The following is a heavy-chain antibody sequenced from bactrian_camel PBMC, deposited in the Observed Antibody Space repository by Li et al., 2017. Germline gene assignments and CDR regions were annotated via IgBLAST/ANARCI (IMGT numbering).Heavy chain of an antibody. CDR1: GFTFSNAY. CDR2: LYTDGIT. J-gene: IGHJ6*01. V-gene: IGHV3S10*01. Sequence: DVQLVESGGGLVQPGGSLRLSCAASGFTFSNAYMSWVRQAPGKGLEWVSNLYTDGITHYADSVKGRFTISKDNAKSTLYLEMKSLKPEDTAVYFCAAVSGYWGQGTQVTVS. CDR3: AAVSGY.